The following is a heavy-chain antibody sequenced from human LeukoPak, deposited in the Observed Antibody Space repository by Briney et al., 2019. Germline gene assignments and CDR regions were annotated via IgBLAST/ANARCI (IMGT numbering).Heavy chain of an antibody. V-gene: IGHV1-69*01. D-gene: IGHD3-22*01. J-gene: IGHJ4*02. CDR2: IIPIFGTA. CDR1: GGTFSSYA. Sequence: ASVKVSCKASGGTFSSYAISWVRQAPGQGLEWMGGIIPIFGTANYAQKFQGRVTITADESTSTAYMELSSLRSEDTAVYYCARATRTMILLTGYYFDYWGQGTLVTVSP. CDR3: ARATRTMILLTGYYFDY.